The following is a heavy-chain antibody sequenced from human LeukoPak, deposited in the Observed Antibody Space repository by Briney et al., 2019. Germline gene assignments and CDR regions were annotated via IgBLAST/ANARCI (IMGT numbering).Heavy chain of an antibody. J-gene: IGHJ5*02. Sequence: SETLSLTCAVYGGSFSGYYWSWIRQPPGKGLEWIGETNHSGSTNYNPSLKSRVTISVDTSKNQFSLKLSSVTAADTAVHYCARFTRIRIVVVPAALGQGFDPWGQGTLVTVSS. CDR2: TNHSGST. D-gene: IGHD2-2*01. V-gene: IGHV4-34*01. CDR3: ARFTRIRIVVVPAALGQGFDP. CDR1: GGSFSGYY.